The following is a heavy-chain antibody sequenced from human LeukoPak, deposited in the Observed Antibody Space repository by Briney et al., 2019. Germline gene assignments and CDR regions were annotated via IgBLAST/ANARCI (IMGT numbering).Heavy chain of an antibody. D-gene: IGHD4-17*01. J-gene: IGHJ4*01. V-gene: IGHV1-18*01. CDR3: ARDRVGGDLTGVSLY. CDR2: VSYYNGNT. Sequence: ASVTVSCTASGYPXANFGLNRVRQAPGQGREGMGWVSYYNGNTHYAQNFRGRLTLTTETSTSTAYLELRSLKFDDTAVYYCARDRVGGDLTGVSLYWGQGTLLTVSS. CDR1: GYPXANFG.